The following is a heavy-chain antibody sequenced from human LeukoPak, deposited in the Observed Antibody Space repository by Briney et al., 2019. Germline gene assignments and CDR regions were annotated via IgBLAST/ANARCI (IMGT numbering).Heavy chain of an antibody. J-gene: IGHJ6*03. Sequence: GGSLRLSCAASGFTFSSHWMSWVRQAPGKGPEWVANIKPDGSENFYVDSVKGRFTISRDNAKTSLSLQMNSLRAEDTAVYYCARWEHSSGYYYMDVWGKGTTVTVSS. CDR2: IKPDGSEN. CDR1: GFTFSSHW. V-gene: IGHV3-7*01. D-gene: IGHD6-19*01. CDR3: ARWEHSSGYYYMDV.